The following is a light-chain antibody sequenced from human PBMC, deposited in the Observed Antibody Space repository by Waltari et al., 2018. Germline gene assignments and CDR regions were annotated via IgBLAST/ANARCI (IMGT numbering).Light chain of an antibody. V-gene: IGKV3-11*01. Sequence: EIVLTQSPATLSLSPGERATPPSSASQSVSNYLAWYQQKPGQAPRLPHYDASNMATGIPARFIGSGYWTDFTLTISSLEPEDFAVYYCQKRITRPGTFGQGTKLESK. CDR2: DAS. CDR3: QKRITRPGT. J-gene: IGKJ2*01. CDR1: QSVSNY.